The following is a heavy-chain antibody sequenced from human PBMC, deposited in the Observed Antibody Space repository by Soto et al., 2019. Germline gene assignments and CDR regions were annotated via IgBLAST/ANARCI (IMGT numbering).Heavy chain of an antibody. CDR1: GYTFTSYG. CDR2: ISTFHGNT. Sequence: GAAVKVSFKAAGYTFTSYGSIWVRQAPGQGLEWMGWISTFHGNTNYAQKFQGSVTMTTDTSTSTAYMELRSLTSDDTAIYYCARGTYDNTGYPLDSWGQGTLVTVSS. CDR3: ARGTYDNTGYPLDS. D-gene: IGHD3-22*01. V-gene: IGHV1-18*04. J-gene: IGHJ4*02.